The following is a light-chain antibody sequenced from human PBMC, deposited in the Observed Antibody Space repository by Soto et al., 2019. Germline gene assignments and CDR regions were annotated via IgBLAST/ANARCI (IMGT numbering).Light chain of an antibody. CDR1: QSVSNSY. J-gene: IGKJ1*01. CDR3: QHYGTSPQT. V-gene: IGKV3-20*01. Sequence: EIVLTQSPGTLSLSPGERATLSCRASQSVSNSYLAWYQQKRGQAPRLLISSASRRATGIPDRFSGSGSGTDFTLSITSLEPGDFAVYYCQHYGTSPQTFGQGTRVEIK. CDR2: SAS.